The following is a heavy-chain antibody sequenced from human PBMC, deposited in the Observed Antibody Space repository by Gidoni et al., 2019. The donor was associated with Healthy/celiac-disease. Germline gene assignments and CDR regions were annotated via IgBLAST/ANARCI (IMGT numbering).Heavy chain of an antibody. D-gene: IGHD5-18*01. CDR2: TNHSGST. Sequence: QVQLQQWGAGLSKPSETLSLPCAVDGGAFSGYYWSWIRQPPGKGLEWIGETNHSGSTTYNPSLKSRVTISVDTSKNQFSLKLSSVTAADTAVYYCARGRNTAMVRAYYYYGMDVWGQGSTVTVSS. V-gene: IGHV4-34*01. CDR1: GGAFSGYY. J-gene: IGHJ6*02. CDR3: ARGRNTAMVRAYYYYGMDV.